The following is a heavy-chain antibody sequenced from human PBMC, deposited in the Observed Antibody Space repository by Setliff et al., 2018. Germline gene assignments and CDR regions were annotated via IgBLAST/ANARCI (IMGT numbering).Heavy chain of an antibody. CDR1: GGSISSYH. CDR3: ARSFSRREKFLLDY. Sequence: SETLSLTCTVSGGSISSYHWSWIRQPAGKGLEWIGHIYIGGSANYNPSLKSRVTISMDTSKNQFSLRVSSVTAADTAVYYCARSFSRREKFLLDYWGQGALVTVSS. CDR2: IYIGGSA. J-gene: IGHJ4*02. V-gene: IGHV4-4*07.